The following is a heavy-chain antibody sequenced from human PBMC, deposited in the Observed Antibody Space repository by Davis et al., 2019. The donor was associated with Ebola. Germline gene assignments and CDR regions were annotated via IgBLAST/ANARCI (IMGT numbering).Heavy chain of an antibody. D-gene: IGHD3-16*01. CDR3: AQGGYDVMWPYDY. J-gene: IGHJ4*02. CDR1: GVTISNYW. Sequence: PGGSLRLSCAASGVTISNYWMNWVRQSPGKGLEWVANIKQDESDKHYVDSVKGRFTISRDNAKNALYLQMNSLRVEDTGVYFCAQGGYDVMWPYDYWGQGSLVTVSS. CDR2: IKQDESDK. V-gene: IGHV3-7*03.